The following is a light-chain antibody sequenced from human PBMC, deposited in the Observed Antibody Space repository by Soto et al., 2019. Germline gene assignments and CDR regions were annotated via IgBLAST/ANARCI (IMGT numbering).Light chain of an antibody. V-gene: IGKV2-30*01. CDR1: QSLLYHNGITY. CDR3: MQGTHWPLT. Sequence: EVVMTQSPVSLPVTLGQPASVSCRSSQSLLYHNGITYLTWFHQRPGQPPRRLISEVSNRESGVPDGFSGFGSGTDFTLKISRVEAEDVGLFYCMQGTHWPLTFGGGTKVEIK. CDR2: EVS. J-gene: IGKJ4*02.